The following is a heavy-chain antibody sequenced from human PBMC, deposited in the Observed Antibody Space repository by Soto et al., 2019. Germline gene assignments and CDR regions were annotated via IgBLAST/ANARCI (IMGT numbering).Heavy chain of an antibody. CDR2: ISTSGTST. Sequence: QVQLVESGGGLVKPGGSLRLSCAVSGFTFSNYYMAWIRQAPGKGLEWVSYISTSGTSTFYADSVKDRFTISRDNAENSLFLQMDSLRVEDTAVYFCARHGVLFRAGFDSWGQGTLVTVAS. J-gene: IGHJ4*02. CDR3: ARHGVLFRAGFDS. V-gene: IGHV3-11*01. D-gene: IGHD3-16*01. CDR1: GFTFSNYY.